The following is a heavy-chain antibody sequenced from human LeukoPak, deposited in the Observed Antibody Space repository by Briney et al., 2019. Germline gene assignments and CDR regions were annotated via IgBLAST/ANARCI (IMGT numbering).Heavy chain of an antibody. D-gene: IGHD1-26*01. V-gene: IGHV4-34*01. CDR2: INHSGST. J-gene: IGHJ5*02. Sequence: PSETLSLTCAVYGGSFSGYYWSWIRQPPGKGLEWIGEINHSGSTNYNPSLKSRVTISVDTSKNQFSLKLSSVTAADTAVYYCARAGDIVGATYWFDPWGQGTLVTVSS. CDR3: ARAGDIVGATYWFDP. CDR1: GGSFSGYY.